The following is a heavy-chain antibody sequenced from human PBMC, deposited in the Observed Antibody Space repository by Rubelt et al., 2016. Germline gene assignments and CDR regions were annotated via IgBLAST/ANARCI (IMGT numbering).Heavy chain of an antibody. J-gene: IGHJ4*02. D-gene: IGHD1-26*01. CDR1: GFAFSTYW. V-gene: IGHV3-23*04. Sequence: EEQLVESGGGLVQPGGSLRLSCAASGFAFSTYWMSWVRQVPGKGLEWVSGISGNGGTTYYADSVQGRLTISRDNSRNTLYLQMDSLRAEDTAWYYWGKGSGNTSGPINWGQGTLVTVSS. CDR3: GKGSGNTSGPIN. CDR2: ISGNGGTT.